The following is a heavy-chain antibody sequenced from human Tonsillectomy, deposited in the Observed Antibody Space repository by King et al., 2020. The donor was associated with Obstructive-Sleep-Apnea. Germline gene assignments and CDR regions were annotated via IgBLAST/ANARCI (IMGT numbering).Heavy chain of an antibody. J-gene: IGHJ5*02. Sequence: VQLVESGGGVVQPGRSRRLSCAASGFTFSSYGMHWVRQAPGKGLEWLAVIAYDGSKKYYADSGKGRFTISRDNSKNTLYLQMNSLRAEDTAVYYWAKVKQQLTIRYNWFDPWGQGTLVTVSS. CDR2: IAYDGSKK. CDR1: GFTFSSYG. D-gene: IGHD6-13*01. V-gene: IGHV3-30*18. CDR3: AKVKQQLTIRYNWFDP.